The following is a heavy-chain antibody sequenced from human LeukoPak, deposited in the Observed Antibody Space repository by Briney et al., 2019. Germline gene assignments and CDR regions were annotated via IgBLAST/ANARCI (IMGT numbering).Heavy chain of an antibody. CDR2: IYSGGST. J-gene: IGHJ6*02. CDR1: GFTVSSNY. CDR3: ARDRMVTATGMDV. D-gene: IGHD2-21*02. Sequence: GGSLRLSRAASGFTVSSNYMSWVRQAPGKGLEWVSVIYSGGSTYYADSVKGRFTISRDNSKNTLYLQMDSLRAEDTAVYYCARDRMVTATGMDVWGQGTTVTVSS. V-gene: IGHV3-66*01.